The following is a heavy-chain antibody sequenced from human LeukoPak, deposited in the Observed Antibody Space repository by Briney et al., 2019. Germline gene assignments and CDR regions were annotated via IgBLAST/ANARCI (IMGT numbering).Heavy chain of an antibody. D-gene: IGHD1-26*01. CDR3: ARLVGAINSENADH. J-gene: IGHJ4*02. CDR2: IHSDGSST. CDR1: GFTFSSYW. Sequence: GGSLRLSCAASGFTFSSYWMHWGRQAPGKGLVWVSRIHSDGSSTSYADSVKGRFTISRDNAKNTLYLQMNSLRAEDTAVYYCARLVGAINSENADHRGQGTLVTVSS. V-gene: IGHV3-74*01.